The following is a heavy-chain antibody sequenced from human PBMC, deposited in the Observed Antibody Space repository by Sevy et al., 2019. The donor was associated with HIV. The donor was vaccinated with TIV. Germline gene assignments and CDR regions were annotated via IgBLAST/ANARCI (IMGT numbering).Heavy chain of an antibody. CDR1: GFSLSDYS. CDR3: AKKMGGGSGMAFLVDY. V-gene: IGHV3-48*01. D-gene: IGHD5-18*01. Sequence: GGSLRLSCEASGFSLSDYSITWVRRAPGKGLEWVSYISGSGGTIYYADSVKGRFTISRDNSKNTLFLQMNSLRAEDTAIFYCAKKMGGGSGMAFLVDYWGQGTLVTVSS. CDR2: ISGSGGTI. J-gene: IGHJ4*02.